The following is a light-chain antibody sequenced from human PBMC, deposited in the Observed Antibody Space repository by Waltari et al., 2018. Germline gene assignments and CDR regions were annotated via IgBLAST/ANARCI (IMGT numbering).Light chain of an antibody. CDR3: LQYNSYPWT. Sequence: DIHVTQSPSTLSASVRDRVTITCRASQSIVVWLAWYQQKPGKAPRLLIYKASYLESGVPSRFSGSASGTAFTLTISSLQADDFATYYCLQYNSYPWTFGQGTTVEIK. J-gene: IGKJ1*01. V-gene: IGKV1-5*03. CDR2: KAS. CDR1: QSIVVW.